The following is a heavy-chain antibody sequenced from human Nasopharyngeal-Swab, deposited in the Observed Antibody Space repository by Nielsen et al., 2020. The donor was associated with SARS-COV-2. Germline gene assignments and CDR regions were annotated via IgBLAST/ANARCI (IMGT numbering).Heavy chain of an antibody. CDR2: ISYDGSNK. CDR1: GFTFSSYE. V-gene: IGHV3-30*04. CDR3: ARAHSGSYFGAFDI. Sequence: GESLKISCAASGFTFSSYEMNRVRQAPGKGLEWVAVISYDGSNKYYADSVKGRFTISRDNSKNTLYLQMNSLRAEDTAVYYCARAHSGSYFGAFDIWGQGTMVTVSS. J-gene: IGHJ3*02. D-gene: IGHD1-26*01.